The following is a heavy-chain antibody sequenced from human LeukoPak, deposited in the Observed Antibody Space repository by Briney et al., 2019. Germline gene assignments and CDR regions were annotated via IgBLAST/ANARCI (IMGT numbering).Heavy chain of an antibody. J-gene: IGHJ4*02. CDR2: ISSSSDYI. D-gene: IGHD4-17*01. CDR3: ARKGDYGGY. V-gene: IGHV3-21*01. CDR1: GFTFTSHS. Sequence: GGSLRLSCAASGFTFTSHSMNWVRQAPGKGLEWVSSISSSSDYIYYADSVKGRFTISRDNAENSLYLQMNSLRAEDTAVYYCARKGDYGGYWGQGTLVTVSS.